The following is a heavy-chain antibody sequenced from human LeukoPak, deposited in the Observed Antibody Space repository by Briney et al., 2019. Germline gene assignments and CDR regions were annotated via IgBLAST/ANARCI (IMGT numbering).Heavy chain of an antibody. V-gene: IGHV4-59*01. Sequence: SETLSLTCTVSGGSISSYYWSWIRQPPGKGLEWIGYIYYSGSTNYNPSLKSRVTISVDTSKNQFSLKLSSVTAADTAVYYCARAPGYYDSSGSYFDYWGQGTLVTVSS. D-gene: IGHD3-22*01. J-gene: IGHJ4*02. CDR1: GGSISSYY. CDR3: ARAPGYYDSSGSYFDY. CDR2: IYYSGST.